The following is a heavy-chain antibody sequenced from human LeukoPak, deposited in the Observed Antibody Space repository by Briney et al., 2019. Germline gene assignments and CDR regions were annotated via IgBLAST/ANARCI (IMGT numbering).Heavy chain of an antibody. J-gene: IGHJ4*02. CDR3: ARWAAAVAY. D-gene: IGHD6-13*01. CDR1: GFTVSSNY. CDR2: IYSGGST. Sequence: GGSLRLSCAASGFTVSSNYMSWVRQAPGKGLEGVSVIYSGGSTYYADSMKGRFTISRDNSKNTLYLQMNSVRAEDTAVYYCARWAAAVAYWGQGTLVTVSS. V-gene: IGHV3-66*01.